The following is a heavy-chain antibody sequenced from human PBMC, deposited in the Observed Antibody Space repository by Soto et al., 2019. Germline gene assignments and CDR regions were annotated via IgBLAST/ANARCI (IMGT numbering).Heavy chain of an antibody. D-gene: IGHD2-15*01. CDR2: ISYDGSNK. CDR1: GFTFSSYA. CDR3: ARFKGCSGGSCYSYFDY. J-gene: IGHJ4*02. Sequence: QVQLVESGGGVVQPGRSLRLSCAASGFTFSSYAMHWVRQAPGKGLEWVAVISYDGSNKYYADSVKGRFTISRDNSKNTLYLQMNSLRADDTAVYYCARFKGCSGGSCYSYFDYWGQGTLVTVSS. V-gene: IGHV3-30-3*01.